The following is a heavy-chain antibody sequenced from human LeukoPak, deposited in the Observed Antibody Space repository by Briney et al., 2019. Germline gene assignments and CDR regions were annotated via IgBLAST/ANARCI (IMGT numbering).Heavy chain of an antibody. D-gene: IGHD3-9*01. Sequence: PSETLSRTCTVSGGSISSSSYYWGWIRQPPGKGLEWIGEINHSGSTNYNPSLKSRVTISVDTSKNQFSLKLSSVTAADTAVYYCARRRLRLAVKFDYWGEGTLVTVSS. CDR2: INHSGST. V-gene: IGHV4-39*07. CDR1: GGSISSSSYY. J-gene: IGHJ4*02. CDR3: ARRRLRLAVKFDY.